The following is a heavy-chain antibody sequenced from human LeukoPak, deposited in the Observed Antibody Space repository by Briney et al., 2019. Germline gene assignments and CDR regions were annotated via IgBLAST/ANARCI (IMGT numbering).Heavy chain of an antibody. V-gene: IGHV4-39*01. D-gene: IGHD3-10*01. CDR1: GLSIARNSDY. Sequence: SETLSLTCSVSGLSIARNSDYWAWIRQSPGTGLEWLATIYYSGNTFYNPSLKSRLTISIDTSKDQFSLKLTSVTVADTAVYFCARQFASGAYFTWGQGNLVTVSS. CDR3: ARQFASGAYFT. J-gene: IGHJ1*01. CDR2: IYYSGNT.